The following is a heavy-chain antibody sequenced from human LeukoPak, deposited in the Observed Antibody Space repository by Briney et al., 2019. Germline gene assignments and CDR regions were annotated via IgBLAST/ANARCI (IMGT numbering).Heavy chain of an antibody. J-gene: IGHJ3*02. CDR2: NSGSGDST. CDR1: GFTFSSYA. D-gene: IGHD6-19*01. CDR3: AKPCRSGLSPFDAFDI. V-gene: IGHV3-23*01. Sequence: GRSLRLSCAASGFTFSSYAVSWVRQPPGNGLEWVSANSGSGDSTYYADSVKGRFTISRDNSKNTLYLQMNSLRAEDTAVYYCAKPCRSGLSPFDAFDIWGQGTMVTVSS.